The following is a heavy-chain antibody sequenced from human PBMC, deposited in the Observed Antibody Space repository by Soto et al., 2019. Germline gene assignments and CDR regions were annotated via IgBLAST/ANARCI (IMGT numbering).Heavy chain of an antibody. D-gene: IGHD3-22*01. Sequence: AVKVSCKASGGTCISDAIRWVRQAPGQGLEWMGGIIPIFGTANYAQKVQGRGTSTADKSTSTAYMELSSLRSEDTAVYYCARGGDSSGYSYNWFDPWGQGTLVTVSS. J-gene: IGHJ5*02. CDR2: IIPIFGTA. V-gene: IGHV1-69*06. CDR3: ARGGDSSGYSYNWFDP. CDR1: GGTCISDA.